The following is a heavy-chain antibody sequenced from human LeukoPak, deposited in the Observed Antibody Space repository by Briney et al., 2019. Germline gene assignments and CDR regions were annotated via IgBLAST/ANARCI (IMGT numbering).Heavy chain of an antibody. J-gene: IGHJ6*02. CDR1: GFTFSSYG. CDR2: IWYDGSNK. D-gene: IGHD3-3*01. CDR3: ARDVQLFLEWPKYYYGMDV. Sequence: GSLRLSCAASGFTFSSYGMHWVRQAPGKGLEWVAVIWYDGSNKYYADSVKGRFTISRDNSKNTLYLQMNSLRAEDTAVYYCARDVQLFLEWPKYYYGMDVWGQGTTVTVSS. V-gene: IGHV3-33*08.